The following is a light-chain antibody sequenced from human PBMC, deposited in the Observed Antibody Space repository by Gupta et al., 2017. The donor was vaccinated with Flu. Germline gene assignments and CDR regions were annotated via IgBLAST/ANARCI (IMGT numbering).Light chain of an antibody. Sequence: SSSNIGNNDVSWYQQLRGTAPKLLIYENNKRPPGIPDRFSGSKSGTSATLSITGLQTGDEADYYCGTWDSSMSTGVFGAGTKLTVL. CDR2: ENN. J-gene: IGLJ3*02. V-gene: IGLV1-51*02. CDR1: SSNIGNND. CDR3: GTWDSSMSTGV.